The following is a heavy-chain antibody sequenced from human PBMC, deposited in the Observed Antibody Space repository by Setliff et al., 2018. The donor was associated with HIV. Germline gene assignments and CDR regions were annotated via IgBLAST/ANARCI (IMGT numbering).Heavy chain of an antibody. CDR3: ARPPDDRWDDAFEI. J-gene: IGHJ3*02. CDR2: FDPQDGET. CDR1: GYTLSELS. V-gene: IGHV1-24*01. D-gene: IGHD1-26*01. Sequence: GASVKVSCKVYGYTLSELSIHWVRQAPGKGLEWMGYFDPQDGETVYAQKFQGRVTLTEDTSTGTAYLQWSSLKASDTAMYYCARPPDDRWDDAFEIWGQGTMVTVSS.